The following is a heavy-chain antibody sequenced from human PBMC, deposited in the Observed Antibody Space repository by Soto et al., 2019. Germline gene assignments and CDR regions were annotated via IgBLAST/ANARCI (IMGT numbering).Heavy chain of an antibody. CDR3: ARVATAYNYAY. J-gene: IGHJ4*02. CDR2: IRKKVNSYTT. Sequence: EVQLVESGGGLVQPGGSLRLSCAASGFTFSDHYMDWVRQAPGKGLEWVGRIRKKVNSYTTEYAASVKGRFTISRDDSKKSLYLQMNSLKSEDTAFYYCARVATAYNYAYWGQGTLVTVSS. CDR1: GFTFSDHY. D-gene: IGHD2-21*02. V-gene: IGHV3-72*01.